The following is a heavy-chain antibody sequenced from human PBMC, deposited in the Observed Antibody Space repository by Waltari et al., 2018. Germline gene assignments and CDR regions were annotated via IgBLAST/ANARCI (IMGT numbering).Heavy chain of an antibody. V-gene: IGHV1-69*01. CDR3: ADCSSTSCYGYYYYMDV. CDR1: GGTFSSYA. Sequence: QVQLVQSGAEVKKPGSSVKVSCKASGGTFSSYAISWVRQAPGQGLEWMGGSSPIFGTANYAQKFQGRGTITADESTSTAYMELSSLRSEDTAVYYCADCSSTSCYGYYYYMDVWGKGTTVTVSS. CDR2: SSPIFGTA. J-gene: IGHJ6*03. D-gene: IGHD2-2*01.